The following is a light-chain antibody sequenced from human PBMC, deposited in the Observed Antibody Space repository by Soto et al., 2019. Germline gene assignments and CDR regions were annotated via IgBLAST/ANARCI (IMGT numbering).Light chain of an antibody. V-gene: IGKV3D-20*02. CDR1: QSVSSNF. J-gene: IGKJ4*01. CDR2: GAS. Sequence: EIVLTQSPCTLSLSPGERVTLSCRASQSVSSNFLAWYQQKPGQAPRLLIYGASNRAAGIPDRFSGSGSGTDFTLTISRLQPEDFAIYYCQQRSNWPTLTFGGGTKVDIK. CDR3: QQRSNWPTLT.